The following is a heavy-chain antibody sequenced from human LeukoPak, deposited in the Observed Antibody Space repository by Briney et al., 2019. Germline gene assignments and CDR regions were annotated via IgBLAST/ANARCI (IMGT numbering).Heavy chain of an antibody. CDR3: ARGTGWPQFDY. CDR1: GDSVSRDSIA. CDR2: TYYKSAWYN. Sequence: SQILSLTCAISGDSVSRDSIAWNWIRQSPSRGLEWLGRTYYKSAWYNDYAVSVKGRIIINPDTSKNQFSLQLNSVTPEDTAVYYCARGTGWPQFDYWGQGSLVTVSS. D-gene: IGHD6-19*01. J-gene: IGHJ4*02. V-gene: IGHV6-1*01.